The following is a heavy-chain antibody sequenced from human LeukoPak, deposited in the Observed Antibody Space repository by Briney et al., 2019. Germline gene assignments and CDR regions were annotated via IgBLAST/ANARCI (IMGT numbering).Heavy chain of an antibody. V-gene: IGHV1-18*01. D-gene: IGHD2-2*01. CDR3: ARTDCSSTSCYRGIDY. J-gene: IGHJ4*02. CDR2: ISAYNGNT. CDR1: GYTFTSYG. Sequence: ASVTVSCKASGYTFTSYGISWVRQAPGQGLEWMGWISAYNGNTNYAQKLQGRVTMTTDTSTSTAYMELRSLRSDDTAVYYCARTDCSSTSCYRGIDYWGQGTLVTVSS.